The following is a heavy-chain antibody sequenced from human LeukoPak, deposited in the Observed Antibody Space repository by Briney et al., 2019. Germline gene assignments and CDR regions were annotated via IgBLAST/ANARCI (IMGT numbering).Heavy chain of an antibody. D-gene: IGHD5-12*01. V-gene: IGHV3-23*01. CDR2: ISGSGGST. CDR3: AKVPVATMVGDYYYYGMDV. Sequence: GGSLRLSCAASGFTFSSYAMSWVRQAPGKGLEWVSAISGSGGSTYYADSVKGRFTISRDNSKNTRYLQMNSLRAEDTAVYYCAKVPVATMVGDYYYYGMDVWGQGTTVTVSS. J-gene: IGHJ6*02. CDR1: GFTFSSYA.